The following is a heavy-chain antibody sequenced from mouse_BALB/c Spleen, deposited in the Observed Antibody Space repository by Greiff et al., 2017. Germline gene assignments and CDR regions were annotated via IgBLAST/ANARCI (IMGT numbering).Heavy chain of an antibody. D-gene: IGHD2-1*01. CDR3: ARHFYGNFYWYFDV. CDR1: GFTFSSYT. Sequence: EVKLMESGGGLVQPGGSLKLSCAASGFTFSSYTMSWARQTPEKRLEWVAYISNGGGSTYYPDTVKGRFTISRDNAKNTLYLQMSSLKSEDTAMYYCARHFYGNFYWYFDVWGAGTTVTVSS. CDR2: ISNGGGST. J-gene: IGHJ1*01. V-gene: IGHV5-12-2*01.